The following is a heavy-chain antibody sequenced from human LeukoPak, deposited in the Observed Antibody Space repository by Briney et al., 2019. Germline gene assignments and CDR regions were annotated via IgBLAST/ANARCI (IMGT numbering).Heavy chain of an antibody. CDR3: ARGTSHMGDY. V-gene: IGHV3-21*01. D-gene: IGHD1-26*01. CDR2: ISSSSSYI. CDR1: GFTFSSYS. Sequence: GGSLRLSSAASGFTFSSYSMNWVRQAPGKGLEWVSSISSSSSYIYYAVSVKGRFAISRDNAKNSLYLQMNSLRAEDTAVYYCARGTSHMGDYWGQGTLVTVSS. J-gene: IGHJ4*02.